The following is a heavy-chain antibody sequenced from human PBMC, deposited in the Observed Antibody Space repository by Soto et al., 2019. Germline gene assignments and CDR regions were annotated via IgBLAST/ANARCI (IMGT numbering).Heavy chain of an antibody. J-gene: IGHJ4*02. CDR2: IKSKTHGGTT. D-gene: IGHD3-10*01. V-gene: IGHV3-15*05. CDR3: GKLEGRGQIDF. Sequence: EVQLVESGGGLVKPGGSLRLSCAASGFTFDNAWMSWFRQAPGKGLEWVGRIKSKTHGGTTEYAAAVKGRFTISRDNAKSTLSVQMNSLRAEDTAVYYCGKLEGRGQIDFWGQGTLVTVAS. CDR1: GFTFDNAW.